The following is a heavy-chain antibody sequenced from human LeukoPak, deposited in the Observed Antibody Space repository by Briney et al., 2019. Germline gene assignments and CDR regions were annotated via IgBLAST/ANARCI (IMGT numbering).Heavy chain of an antibody. CDR3: ARAGAAAALGTFDY. CDR1: GFTFSDYY. D-gene: IGHD6-13*01. Sequence: GGSLRLSCAASGFTFSDYYMSWIRQAPGKGLEWGSYISSSSSYTNYADSVKGRFTISRDNAKNSLYLQMNSLRAEDTAVYYCARAGAAAALGTFDYWGQGTLVTVSS. CDR2: ISSSSSYT. V-gene: IGHV3-11*06. J-gene: IGHJ4*02.